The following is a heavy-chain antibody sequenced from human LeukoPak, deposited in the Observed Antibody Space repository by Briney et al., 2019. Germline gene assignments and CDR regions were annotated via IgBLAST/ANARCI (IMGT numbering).Heavy chain of an antibody. V-gene: IGHV3-7*01. J-gene: IGHJ4*02. CDR3: AREGTYYYYDSSGYYYFDY. Sequence: GGSLRLSCAASGFTFSRYYMSWVRQAPGKGLEWVANIKQDGSEKYYVDSVKGRFTISRDNAKNSLYLQMNSLRAEDTAVYYCAREGTYYYYDSSGYYYFDYWGQGTLVTVSS. D-gene: IGHD3-22*01. CDR2: IKQDGSEK. CDR1: GFTFSRYY.